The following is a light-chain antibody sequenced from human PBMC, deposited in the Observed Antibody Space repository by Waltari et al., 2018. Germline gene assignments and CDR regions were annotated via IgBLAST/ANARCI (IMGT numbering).Light chain of an antibody. CDR2: SNN. J-gene: IGLJ2*01. CDR3: AAWDDSLGGPL. Sequence: QRVTISCSGSSSNIENYSVNWYQQLPGTAAKLLIYSNNQRPSAVPDRFSGSKSGTSASLAISGLQSDDEGDYYCAAWDDSLGGPLFGGGTELTVL. CDR1: SSNIENYS. V-gene: IGLV1-44*01.